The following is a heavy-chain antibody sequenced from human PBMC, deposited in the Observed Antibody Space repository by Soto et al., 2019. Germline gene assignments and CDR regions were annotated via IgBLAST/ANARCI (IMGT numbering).Heavy chain of an antibody. J-gene: IGHJ4*02. CDR2: IDPSDSYI. Sequence: PGESLKISCQASGYTFTHYYSAWVRQVPGKGLEWMGRIDPSDSYIKYSPSFEGHVTMSVDKSISTAFLQWSRLEASDTAMYFCAIPLARTTPFDYWGQGSLVTVS. V-gene: IGHV5-10-1*01. CDR3: AIPLARTTPFDY. D-gene: IGHD1-7*01. CDR1: GYTFTHYY.